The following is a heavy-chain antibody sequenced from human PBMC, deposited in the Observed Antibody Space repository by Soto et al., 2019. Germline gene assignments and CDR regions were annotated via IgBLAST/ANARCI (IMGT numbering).Heavy chain of an antibody. V-gene: IGHV2-5*02. CDR2: IYWDADK. J-gene: IGHJ4*02. D-gene: IGHD3-3*01. CDR3: AHRVLRTVFGFVTTTAIYFDF. Sequence: QITLNEPGPTQVNPRQTLTLTCTFCGFSLTTSGVGVGWIRQSPGKAPEWLAPIYWDADKRYSPSLKSRLTITKHSSKNQLVRTMADLDPADTATYYCAHRVLRTVFGFVTTTAIYFDFWGQGTPVAVSS. CDR1: GFSLTTSGVG.